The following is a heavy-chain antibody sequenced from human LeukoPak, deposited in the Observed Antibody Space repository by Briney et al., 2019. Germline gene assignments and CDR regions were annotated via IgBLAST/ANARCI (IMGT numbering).Heavy chain of an antibody. J-gene: IGHJ4*02. V-gene: IGHV3-23*01. CDR2: ISGSGGST. Sequence: GGSLRLSCAASGFTVSSNYMSWVRQAPGKGLEWVSAISGSGGSTYYADSVKGRFTISRDNSKNTLYLQMNSLRAEDTAVYYCAKDRIAVAVNYFDYWGQGTLVTVSS. CDR1: GFTVSSNY. D-gene: IGHD6-19*01. CDR3: AKDRIAVAVNYFDY.